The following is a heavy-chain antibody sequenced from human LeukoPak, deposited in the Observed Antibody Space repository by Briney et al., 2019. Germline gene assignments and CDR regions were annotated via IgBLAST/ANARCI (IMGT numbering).Heavy chain of an antibody. V-gene: IGHV3-21*01. J-gene: IGHJ3*02. CDR2: ISSSSSYI. CDR3: TTHYLGAFDI. Sequence: GGSLRLSCAASGFTFSSYSMNWVRQAPGKGLEWVSSISSSSSYIYYADSVKGRFTISRDNAKNTLYLQMNSLRAEDTAVYYCTTHYLGAFDIWGQGTMVTVSS. D-gene: IGHD1-14*01. CDR1: GFTFSSYS.